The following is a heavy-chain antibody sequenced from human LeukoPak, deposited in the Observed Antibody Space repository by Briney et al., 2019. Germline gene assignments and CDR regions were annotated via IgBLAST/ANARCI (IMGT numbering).Heavy chain of an antibody. CDR2: IYYSEST. J-gene: IGHJ4*02. CDR3: GRVGRNIVVVPAACFDW. V-gene: IGHV4-39*01. CDR1: GVSISSSSYY. Sequence: PSETLSLNCTVSGVSISSSSYYRGWIRQPPGKGREWIGSIYYSESTYYNPSLNSRVTISVDTSENQVSLKLSSVTAADTAGYYCGRVGRNIVVVPAACFDWWSQGSLVTV. D-gene: IGHD2-2*01.